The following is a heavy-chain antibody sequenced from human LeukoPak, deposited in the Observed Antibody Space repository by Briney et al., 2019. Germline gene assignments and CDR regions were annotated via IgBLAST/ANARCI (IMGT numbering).Heavy chain of an antibody. V-gene: IGHV3-30*18. J-gene: IGHJ4*02. CDR3: AKDTCYYYGSGSYDY. D-gene: IGHD3-10*01. CDR1: GLTFSSYG. CDR2: ILYDGSNK. Sequence: GSLRLSCAASGLTFSSYGLHWVRMAPGKGLEWVAVILYDGSNKYYADSVKGRFPISRDNSKNTLYLQMNSLRAEDTALYYCAKDTCYYYGSGSYDYWGQGTLVTVSS.